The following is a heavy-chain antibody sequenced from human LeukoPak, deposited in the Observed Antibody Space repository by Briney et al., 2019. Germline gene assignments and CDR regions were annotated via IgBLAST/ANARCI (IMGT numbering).Heavy chain of an antibody. D-gene: IGHD6-19*01. J-gene: IGHJ4*02. Sequence: PSETLSLTCTVSGGSISSYYWSWIRQPPGKGLEWIGYIYYSGSTNYNPSLKSRVTISVDTSKNQFSLKLSSVTAADTAVYYCARVEGGGSGWYDFDYWGQGTLVTVSS. V-gene: IGHV4-59*01. CDR3: ARVEGGGSGWYDFDY. CDR1: GGSISSYY. CDR2: IYYSGST.